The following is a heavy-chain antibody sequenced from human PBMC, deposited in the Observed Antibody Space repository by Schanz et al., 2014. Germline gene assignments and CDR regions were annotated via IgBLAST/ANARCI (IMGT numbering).Heavy chain of an antibody. CDR1: GFTFSCYG. J-gene: IGHJ4*01. CDR2: IWYDENNK. V-gene: IGHV3-33*01. CDR3: ARSNYRRKINFDY. D-gene: IGHD3-10*01. Sequence: QVQLVESGGGVVQFGRSLRLSCVASGFTFSCYGMHWVRQAPGKGLEWVAVIWYDENNKYYADSVKGRFTMSRDNSKNTLYLQMNSLRTEDTAVYYCARSNYRRKINFDYWGRGTLVAVSS.